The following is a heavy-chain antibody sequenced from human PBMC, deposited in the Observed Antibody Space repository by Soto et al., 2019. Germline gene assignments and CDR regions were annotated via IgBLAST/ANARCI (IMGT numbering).Heavy chain of an antibody. CDR3: ARGGQGGKGFRWFDP. D-gene: IGHD2-15*01. CDR1: GFTFSSYA. V-gene: IGHV3-30-3*01. Sequence: QVQLVESGGGVVQPGRSLRLSCAASGFTFSSYAMHWVRQAPGKGLEWVAVISYDGSNKYYADSVKGRFTISRDNSKNTLYLQMNSLRAEDTAVYYCARGGQGGKGFRWFDPWGQGTLVTVSS. CDR2: ISYDGSNK. J-gene: IGHJ5*02.